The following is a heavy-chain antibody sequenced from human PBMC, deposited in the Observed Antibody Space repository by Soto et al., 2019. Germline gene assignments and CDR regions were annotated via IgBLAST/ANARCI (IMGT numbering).Heavy chain of an antibody. J-gene: IGHJ3*02. CDR2: IYYSGST. CDR1: GGSISSYY. D-gene: IGHD4-4*01. CDR3: ATSPSYRGAFDI. V-gene: IGHV4-59*01. Sequence: PSETLSLTCTVSGGSISSYYWSWIRQPPGKGLEWIGYIYYSGSTNYNPSLKSRVTISVDTSKNQFSLKLSSVTAADTAVYYCATSPSYRGAFDIWGQGTMVTVSS.